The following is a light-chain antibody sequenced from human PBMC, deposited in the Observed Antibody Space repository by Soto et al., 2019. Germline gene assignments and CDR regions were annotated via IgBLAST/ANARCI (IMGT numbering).Light chain of an antibody. CDR2: WAS. V-gene: IGKV4-1*01. CDR3: QQYYSSPTWT. CDR1: KNILYSSNNKNY. J-gene: IGKJ1*01. Sequence: DIVMTQSPDSLALSLAERATINCKSSKNILYSSNNKNYLAWYQQRPGQPPKLLXYWASTRESGVPDRFSGSGSGTDLTLTISSLQAEDVAVYHCQQYYSSPTWTFGQGTKVDIK.